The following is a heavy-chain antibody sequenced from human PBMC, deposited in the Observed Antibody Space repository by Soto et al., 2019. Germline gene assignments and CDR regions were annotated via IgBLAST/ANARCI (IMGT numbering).Heavy chain of an antibody. CDR1: GFTFSEYG. CDR3: AKEGSPRVSRWDDF. CDR2: ISHEGSVQ. D-gene: IGHD1-26*01. Sequence: SLRLSCAASGFTFSEYGIDWIRQAPGKGLEWVAVISHEGSVQYYADSVRGRFTVSRDNSKNIVYLQMNSLRPEDTAMYYCAKEGSPRVSRWDDFWGQGTLVTVSS. V-gene: IGHV3-30*18. J-gene: IGHJ4*02.